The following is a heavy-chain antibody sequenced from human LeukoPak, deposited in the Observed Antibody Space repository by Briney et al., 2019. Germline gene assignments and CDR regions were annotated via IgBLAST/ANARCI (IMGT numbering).Heavy chain of an antibody. Sequence: SETLSLTCALAGGSISSYYWSWIRQPPGKGLGWDGYIYYSGSTNYNHSLKSRVTISVDTSTNQFSLKLSSVTAADTAVYYCARVRGYQLLYYYMDVWGKGTTVTVSS. CDR3: ARVRGYQLLYYYMDV. V-gene: IGHV4-59*01. J-gene: IGHJ6*03. CDR1: GGSISSYY. D-gene: IGHD2-2*01. CDR2: IYYSGST.